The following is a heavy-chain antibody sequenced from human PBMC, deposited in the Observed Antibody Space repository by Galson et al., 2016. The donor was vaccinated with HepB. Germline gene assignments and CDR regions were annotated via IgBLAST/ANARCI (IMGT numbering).Heavy chain of an antibody. Sequence: SLRLSCAASGFTFRNYGMTWVRQAPGKGLEVVSSISRCGDNTDYADSVKGRFTISRDNSKNTLSLQMNSLTADDAAIYYCVQGSTAPAVWGKGTTVTVSS. CDR2: ISRCGDNT. V-gene: IGHV3-23*01. D-gene: IGHD2-2*01. CDR1: GFTFRNYG. J-gene: IGHJ6*04. CDR3: VQGSTAPAV.